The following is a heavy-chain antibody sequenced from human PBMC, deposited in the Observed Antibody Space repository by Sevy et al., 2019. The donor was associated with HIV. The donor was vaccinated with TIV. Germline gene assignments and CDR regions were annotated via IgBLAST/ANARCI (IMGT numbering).Heavy chain of an antibody. CDR2: IYSGGTP. J-gene: IGHJ3*02. CDR3: ARRLGAVDDAFDI. CDR1: VFGVSRSA. D-gene: IGHD1-26*01. V-gene: IGHV3-53*01. Sequence: GGSLRLSCAASVFGVSRSAMNWVRQAPGKGLEWVSAIYSGGTPYYADSVKGRFTISRDNSKNTLYLQMNSLSPEDTAVYYCARRLGAVDDAFDIWGQGTMVTVSS.